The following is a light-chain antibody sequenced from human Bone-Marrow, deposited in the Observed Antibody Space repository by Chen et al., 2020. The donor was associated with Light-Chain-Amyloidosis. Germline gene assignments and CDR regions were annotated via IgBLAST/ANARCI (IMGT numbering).Light chain of an antibody. CDR1: DLPMKY. CDR2: TDT. Sequence: SYELTQPPSVSVSPGQTARITCSGDDLPMKYAYWYQQKPGQAPVLVIHTDTERPSGISERFSGSSSGTTATLTISGVQAEDEADYHCQAADSSGTYEVIFGGGTKLTVL. CDR3: QAADSSGTYEVI. V-gene: IGLV3-25*03. J-gene: IGLJ2*01.